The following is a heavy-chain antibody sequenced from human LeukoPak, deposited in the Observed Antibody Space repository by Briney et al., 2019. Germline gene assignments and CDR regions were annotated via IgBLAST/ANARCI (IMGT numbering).Heavy chain of an antibody. J-gene: IGHJ4*02. Sequence: GGSLRLSCAASGFTFSSYWMSWVRQAPGKGLEWVANIKQDGSEKYYVDSVKGRFTISRDNAKNSLYLQMNSLRAEDTAVYYCARELRYFDWLASLDYWGQGTLVTVSS. CDR2: IKQDGSEK. V-gene: IGHV3-7*01. CDR1: GFTFSSYW. CDR3: ARELRYFDWLASLDY. D-gene: IGHD3-9*01.